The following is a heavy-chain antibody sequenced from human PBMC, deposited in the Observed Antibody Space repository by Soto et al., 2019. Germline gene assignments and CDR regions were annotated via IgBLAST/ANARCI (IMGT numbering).Heavy chain of an antibody. Sequence: EVQLLESGGGLVQPGGSLRLSCAASGFTFSSYAMSWVRQAPGKGLEWVSAISGSGGSTYYADSVKGRFTISRDNSKNTLYLQMNSLRAEDTAVYYCAKEGASLEWLWSPGAYFDYWGQGTLVTVSS. CDR3: AKEGASLEWLWSPGAYFDY. CDR2: ISGSGGST. V-gene: IGHV3-23*01. J-gene: IGHJ4*02. CDR1: GFTFSSYA. D-gene: IGHD3-3*01.